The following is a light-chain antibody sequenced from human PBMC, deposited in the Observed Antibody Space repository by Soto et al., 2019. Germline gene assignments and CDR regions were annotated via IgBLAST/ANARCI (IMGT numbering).Light chain of an antibody. J-gene: IGKJ3*01. V-gene: IGKV3-20*01. CDR3: QHYGNSPPEYT. CDR2: GAS. CDR1: QSVSSSF. Sequence: EIVLTQSPGTLYLSPGERATLSCRASQSVSSSFLAWYQQRPGQAPRLLIFGASYRATGIPDRFSGSGSGTDFTLTISRLEPEDFAVYYCQHYGNSPPEYTFGPGTNVD.